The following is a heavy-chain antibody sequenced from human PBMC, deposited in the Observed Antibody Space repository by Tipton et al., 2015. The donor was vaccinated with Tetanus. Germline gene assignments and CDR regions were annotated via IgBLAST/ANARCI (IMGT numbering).Heavy chain of an antibody. CDR1: GFIFKDYY. CDR3: AREESGGGFDY. D-gene: IGHD3-16*01. V-gene: IGHV3-11*04. J-gene: IGHJ4*02. Sequence: SLRLSCAASGFIFKDYYMSWIRQAPGKGLEWLSFIDSSGTDIHYAASVKGRFTISRDNAQSSLFLQMNSLKAEDTALYYCAREESGGGFDYWGQGTLVTVSS. CDR2: IDSSGTDI.